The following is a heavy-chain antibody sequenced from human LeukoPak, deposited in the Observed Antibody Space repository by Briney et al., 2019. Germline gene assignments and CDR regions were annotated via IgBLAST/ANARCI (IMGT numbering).Heavy chain of an antibody. V-gene: IGHV3-48*03. CDR3: AKRWWQWYYFDY. Sequence: PGGSLRLSCAASGFTFSSYEMNWVRQAPGKGLEWVSYISSSGSTIYYADSVKGRFTISRDNSKNTLYLQMNSLRVEDTAVYFCAKRWWQWYYFDYWGQGTLVTVSS. CDR2: ISSSGSTI. J-gene: IGHJ4*02. D-gene: IGHD6-19*01. CDR1: GFTFSSYE.